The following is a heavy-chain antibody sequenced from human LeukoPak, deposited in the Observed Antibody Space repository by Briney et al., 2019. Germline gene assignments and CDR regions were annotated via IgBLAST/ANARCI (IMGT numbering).Heavy chain of an antibody. Sequence: SETLSLTCTVSGGSISSYYWSWIRQPPGKGLEWIGSIFYSGTTNYNPSLKSRVTISVDTSKNQFSLKLSSVTAADTAVYYCGRDSSPEDFGFFYYTDVWGKGATVTISS. CDR1: GGSISSYY. CDR2: IFYSGTT. CDR3: GRDSSPEDFGFFYYTDV. J-gene: IGHJ6*03. V-gene: IGHV4-59*01. D-gene: IGHD1-14*01.